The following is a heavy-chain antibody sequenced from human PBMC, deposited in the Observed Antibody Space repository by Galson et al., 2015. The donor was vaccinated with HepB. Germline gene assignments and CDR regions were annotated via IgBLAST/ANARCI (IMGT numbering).Heavy chain of an antibody. CDR3: ARAGAGYSSSWPFDY. J-gene: IGHJ4*02. CDR1: GDSVSSNSAA. CDR2: TYYRSKWYN. D-gene: IGHD6-13*01. V-gene: IGHV6-1*01. Sequence: CAISGDSVSSNSAARNWIRQSPSRGLEWLGRTYYRSKWYNDYAVSVKSRITINPDTSKNQFSLQLNFVTPEDTAVYYCARAGAGYSSSWPFDYWGQGTLVTVSS.